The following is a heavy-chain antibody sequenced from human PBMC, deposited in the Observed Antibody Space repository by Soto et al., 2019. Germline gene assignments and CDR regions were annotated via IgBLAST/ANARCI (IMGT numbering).Heavy chain of an antibody. CDR2: IYPGDSDT. V-gene: IGHV5-51*01. Sequence: GESLKISCKGSGYSFTSYWIGWVRQMPGKGLAWMGIIYPGDSDTRYSPSFQGQVTTSADKSISTAYLQWSSLKASDTAMYYCATGGSRLNAYNYGMDVWGQGTTVTVSS. CDR3: ATGGSRLNAYNYGMDV. CDR1: GYSFTSYW. J-gene: IGHJ6*02. D-gene: IGHD2-15*01.